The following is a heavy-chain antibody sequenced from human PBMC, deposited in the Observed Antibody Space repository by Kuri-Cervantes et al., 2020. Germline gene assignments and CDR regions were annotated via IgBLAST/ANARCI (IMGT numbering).Heavy chain of an antibody. CDR1: GGSFSSYY. CDR3: ARGTGRGLDY. D-gene: IGHD3/OR15-3a*01. V-gene: IGHV4-39*07. J-gene: IGHJ4*02. CDR2: IYYSGST. Sequence: SETLSLTCAVYGGSFSSYYWGWIRRPSGKGLEWIGSIYYSGSTYYNPSLKSRVTISVDTSKNQFSLKLSSVTAADTAVYYCARGTGRGLDYWGQGTLVTVSS.